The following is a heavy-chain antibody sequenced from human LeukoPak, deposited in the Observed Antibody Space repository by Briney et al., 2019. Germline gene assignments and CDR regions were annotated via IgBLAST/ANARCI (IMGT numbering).Heavy chain of an antibody. CDR3: AREGHTRYFDY. V-gene: IGHV3-23*01. CDR2: ISGSGGST. CDR1: GFTFSSYA. Sequence: GGSLRLSCAASGFTFSSYAMSWVRQAPGKGLEWVSAISGSGGSTYYADSVKGRFTISRDDSKNTVYLQLNSLRAEDTAVYYCAREGHTRYFDYWGQGTLVTVSS. J-gene: IGHJ4*02.